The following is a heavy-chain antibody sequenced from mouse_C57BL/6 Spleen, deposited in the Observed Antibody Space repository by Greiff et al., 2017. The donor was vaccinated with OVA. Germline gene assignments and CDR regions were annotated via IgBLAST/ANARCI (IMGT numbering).Heavy chain of an antibody. V-gene: IGHV1-15*01. CDR1: GYTFTDYE. J-gene: IGHJ2*01. CDR3: TFYYYGSSYYFDY. Sequence: QVQLKQSGAELVRPGASVTLSCKASGYTFTDYEMHWVKQTPVHGLEWIGAIDPETGGTAYNQKFKGKAILTADKSSSTAYLQLSSLTSEDTAVYYCTFYYYGSSYYFDYWGQGTTLTVSS. D-gene: IGHD1-1*01. CDR2: IDPETGGT.